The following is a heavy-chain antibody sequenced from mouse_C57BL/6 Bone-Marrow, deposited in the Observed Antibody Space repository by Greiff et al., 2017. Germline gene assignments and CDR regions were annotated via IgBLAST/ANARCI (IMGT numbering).Heavy chain of an antibody. CDR3: ARQGSNYGLFAY. Sequence: EVMLVESGGGLVQPGGSLKLSCAASGFTFSDYGMAWVRQAPRKGPEWVAFISNLAYSIYYADTVTGRFTISRENAKNTLYLEMSSLRSEDTAMYYCARQGSNYGLFAYWGQGTLVTVSA. J-gene: IGHJ3*01. CDR2: ISNLAYSI. V-gene: IGHV5-15*01. CDR1: GFTFSDYG. D-gene: IGHD2-5*01.